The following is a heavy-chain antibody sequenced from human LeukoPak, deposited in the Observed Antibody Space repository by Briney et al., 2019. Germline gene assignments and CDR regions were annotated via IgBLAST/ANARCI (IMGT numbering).Heavy chain of an antibody. Sequence: PSETLSLTCTVSGGSISSYYWSWIRQPPGKGLEWIGYIYYSGSTNYNPSLKSRVTISVDTSKNQFSLKLSSVTAADTAVYYCAREEYCSSTSCYPHAFDIWGQGTMVTVSS. CDR2: IYYSGST. CDR3: AREEYCSSTSCYPHAFDI. D-gene: IGHD2-2*01. CDR1: GGSISSYY. J-gene: IGHJ3*02. V-gene: IGHV4-59*01.